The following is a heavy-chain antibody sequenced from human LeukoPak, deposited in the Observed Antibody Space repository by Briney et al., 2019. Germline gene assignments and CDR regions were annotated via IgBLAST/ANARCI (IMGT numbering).Heavy chain of an antibody. D-gene: IGHD5-18*01. V-gene: IGHV4-59*01. Sequence: SSETLSLTCTVSGGSISSYYWSWIRQPPGKGLEWIGYIYYSGSTNYNPSLKSRVTISVDTSKNQFSLKLSSVTAADTAVYYCARDVSGYSYGRDYYYYMDVWGKGTTVTISS. CDR1: GGSISSYY. CDR3: ARDVSGYSYGRDYYYYMDV. CDR2: IYYSGST. J-gene: IGHJ6*03.